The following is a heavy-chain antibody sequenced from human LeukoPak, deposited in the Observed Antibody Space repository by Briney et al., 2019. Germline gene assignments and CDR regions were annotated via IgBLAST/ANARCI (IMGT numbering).Heavy chain of an antibody. Sequence: SETLSLTCTVSGGSISSNNHFWGWVRQPPGKGLEWIGTIYYSGYTYYNPSLESRLTISVDTSKNQFSLNLTSITAADTAIYYCARHLPPRIAAVGRSHYYYGMDVWGPGTTVTVFS. V-gene: IGHV4-39*01. D-gene: IGHD6-13*01. J-gene: IGHJ6*02. CDR2: IYYSGYT. CDR3: ARHLPPRIAAVGRSHYYYGMDV. CDR1: GGSISSNNHF.